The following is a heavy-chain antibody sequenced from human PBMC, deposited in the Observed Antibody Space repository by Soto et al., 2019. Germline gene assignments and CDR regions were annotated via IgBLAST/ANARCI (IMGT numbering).Heavy chain of an antibody. CDR2: VYYSGST. V-gene: IGHV4-39*01. CDR1: GGSIITTTYY. CDR3: ARAPTDYSHDY. Sequence: QLQLQESGPGLVKPSETLSLTCTVSGGSIITTTYYWGWLRQPPGKGLEWIGSVYYSGSTYYNPSLKRRVTISVDTSMNQCSLMLSSVTAADTAVYFCARAPTDYSHDYWGLGNLVTVSS. J-gene: IGHJ4*02. D-gene: IGHD4-4*01.